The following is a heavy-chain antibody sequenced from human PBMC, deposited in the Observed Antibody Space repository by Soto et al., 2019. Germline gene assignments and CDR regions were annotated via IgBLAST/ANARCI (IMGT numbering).Heavy chain of an antibody. CDR1: GGSISSGDYC. D-gene: IGHD3-22*01. Sequence: PSETLSLTCTVSGGSISSGDYCRSWIRQPPGKGLEWIGYIYYSGSTYYNPSLKSRVTISVDTSKNQFSLKLSSVTAADTAVYYCARGSYYYDSSGFLSMVFDPWGQGTLVTVSS. CDR2: IYYSGST. CDR3: ARGSYYYDSSGFLSMVFDP. J-gene: IGHJ5*02. V-gene: IGHV4-30-4*01.